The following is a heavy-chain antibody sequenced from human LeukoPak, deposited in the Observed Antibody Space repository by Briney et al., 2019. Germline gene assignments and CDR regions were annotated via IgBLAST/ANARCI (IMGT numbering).Heavy chain of an antibody. J-gene: IGHJ4*02. D-gene: IGHD5-24*01. Sequence: GGSLRLSCAASGFTFSSYEMNWVRQAPGKGLEWVSYISGSGSTIYYADSVKGRFTISRDNAKNSLYLQMNSLRAEDTAVYYCARGDTVEMATIYWGQGTLVTVSS. CDR1: GFTFSSYE. V-gene: IGHV3-48*03. CDR2: ISGSGSTI. CDR3: ARGDTVEMATIY.